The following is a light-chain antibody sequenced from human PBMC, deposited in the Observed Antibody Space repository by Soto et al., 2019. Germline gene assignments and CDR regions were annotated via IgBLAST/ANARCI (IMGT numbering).Light chain of an antibody. V-gene: IGLV1-47*02. CDR3: TVWDNGLSGWV. CDR2: SIN. Sequence: QSVLTQPPSASGTPGQRVTISCSGSSSNIGTNYVYWYQQFPGAAPRLLIYSINQRPSGVPDRFSGSRSGTSASLAISGLRSEDEADYYCTVWDNGLSGWVFGGGTKLTVL. J-gene: IGLJ3*02. CDR1: SSNIGTNY.